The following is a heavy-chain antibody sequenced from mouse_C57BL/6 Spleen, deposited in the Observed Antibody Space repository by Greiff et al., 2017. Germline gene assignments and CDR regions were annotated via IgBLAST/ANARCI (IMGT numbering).Heavy chain of an antibody. CDR1: GYTFTSYG. Sequence: VQLQQSGAELARPGASVKLSCKASGYTFTSYGISWVKQRTGQGLEWIGEIYPRSGNTYYNEKFKGKATLTADKSSSTAYMELRSLTSEDSAFYFCAREGSTHAMDYWGQGTSVTVSS. D-gene: IGHD1-1*02. V-gene: IGHV1-81*01. J-gene: IGHJ4*01. CDR2: IYPRSGNT. CDR3: AREGSTHAMDY.